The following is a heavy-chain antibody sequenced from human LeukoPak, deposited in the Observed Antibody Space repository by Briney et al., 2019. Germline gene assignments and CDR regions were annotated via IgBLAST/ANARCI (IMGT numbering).Heavy chain of an antibody. CDR3: ARDNYYDSSGYYYGAVGYMDV. Sequence: GASVKVSCKASGYTFTSYGISWVRQAPGQGLEWMGWISAYNGNTNYAQKLQGRVTMTTDTSTSTAYMELRSLRSDDTAVYYCARDNYYDSSGYYYGAVGYMDVWGKGTTVTISS. CDR2: ISAYNGNT. V-gene: IGHV1-18*01. CDR1: GYTFTSYG. D-gene: IGHD3-22*01. J-gene: IGHJ6*03.